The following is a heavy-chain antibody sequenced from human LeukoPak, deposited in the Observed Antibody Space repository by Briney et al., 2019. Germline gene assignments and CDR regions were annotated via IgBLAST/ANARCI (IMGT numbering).Heavy chain of an antibody. J-gene: IGHJ4*02. CDR1: GYFISSGYY. Sequence: SETLSLTCTVSGYFISSGYYWAWIRQPPGKGLEWIGSIYHSGTTYYNPSLKSRVTISVDTSKNRFSLKLNSVTAADTAVYYCARDGSGSGSPFDYWGQGTLVTVSS. D-gene: IGHD3-22*01. V-gene: IGHV4-38-2*02. CDR3: ARDGSGSGSPFDY. CDR2: IYHSGTT.